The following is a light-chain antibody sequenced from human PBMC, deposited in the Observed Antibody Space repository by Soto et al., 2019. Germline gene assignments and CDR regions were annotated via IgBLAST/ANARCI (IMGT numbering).Light chain of an antibody. CDR1: QDISNY. CDR3: QHYDKLPT. CDR2: DAS. J-gene: IGKJ4*01. Sequence: DIQMTQSPSSLSASVGDRVTITCQASQDISNYFNWYQQKPGKAPKLLIYDASNGETGVPSRFSGSGSGTDFTFTISSLQAEDIATYYCQHYDKLPTFGGGAKVEIK. V-gene: IGKV1-33*01.